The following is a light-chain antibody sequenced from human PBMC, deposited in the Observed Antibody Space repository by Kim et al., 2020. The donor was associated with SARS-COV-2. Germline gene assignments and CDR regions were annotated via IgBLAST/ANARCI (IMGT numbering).Light chain of an antibody. Sequence: SAGERATLACRASQSVSSSYLAWYQQKPGQAPRLLIYGASSRATGMPDRFSGSGSGTDFTLTISRLEPEDFAVYYCQQYGSSPPLTFGGGTKVDIK. CDR2: GAS. CDR3: QQYGSSPPLT. V-gene: IGKV3-20*01. J-gene: IGKJ4*01. CDR1: QSVSSSY.